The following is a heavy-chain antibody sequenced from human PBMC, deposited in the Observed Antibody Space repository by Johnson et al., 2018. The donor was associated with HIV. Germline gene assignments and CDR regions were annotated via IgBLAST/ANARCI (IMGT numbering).Heavy chain of an antibody. CDR3: ARANFNYYDI. CDR2: IKQDGSEK. Sequence: VQLVESGGGLVQPGGSLRLSCAASGFTFSSYAMSWVRQAPGKGLEWVANIKQDGSEKNYLDSVKGRFTISRDNAKNSLYLQMNSLRAEETAVYYCARANFNYYDIWGQGTMLTVSS. D-gene: IGHD3-10*01. CDR1: GFTFSSYA. V-gene: IGHV3-7*01. J-gene: IGHJ3*02.